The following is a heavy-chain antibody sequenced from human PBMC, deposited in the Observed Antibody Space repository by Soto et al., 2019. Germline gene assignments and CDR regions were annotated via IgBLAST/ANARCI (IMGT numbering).Heavy chain of an antibody. CDR1: GFTFSTYT. V-gene: IGHV3-30-3*01. J-gene: IGHJ5*02. CDR3: VRRHVSATGIDWFDP. CDR2: ISYDGSNV. Sequence: WGSLRLSCAASGFTFSTYTMHWVRQAPGKGLEWVAVISYDGSNVYYADSVKVRFTISRDNSRNTLYLQMNSLRVEDTAVYYCVRRHVSATGIDWFDPWGQGTLVTVSS. D-gene: IGHD6-13*01.